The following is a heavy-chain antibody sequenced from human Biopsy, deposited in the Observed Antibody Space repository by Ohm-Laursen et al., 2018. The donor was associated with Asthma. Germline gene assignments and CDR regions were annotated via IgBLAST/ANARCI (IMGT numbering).Heavy chain of an antibody. J-gene: IGHJ3*01. Sequence: GSLRLSCAASGFSFRDYYMTWMRQAPGKGLEWVSSISSSGSTTYPAESVKGRFTISRDNAQKSLFLQMGSLRAEDTAIYYCARGQVNKVQLDRPRVFDLWGQGTVVTVSS. CDR1: GFSFRDYY. CDR3: ARGQVNKVQLDRPRVFDL. CDR2: ISSSGSTT. V-gene: IGHV3-11*01. D-gene: IGHD1-1*01.